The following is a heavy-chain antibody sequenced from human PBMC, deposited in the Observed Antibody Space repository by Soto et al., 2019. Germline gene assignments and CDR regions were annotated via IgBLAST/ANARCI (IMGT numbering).Heavy chain of an antibody. CDR2: ISYDGSDK. Sequence: VQLVESGGGEVQPGRSLRLSCAASGFTYTDFALHWVRQAPGKGLEWVAIISYDGSDKYYADSVKGRFAISRDNPKNTLYLEMTRLRPEDTAVYFCARRAWDSYSAIDVWCQGNTVTVFS. J-gene: IGHJ6*02. CDR3: ARRAWDSYSAIDV. D-gene: IGHD3-22*01. V-gene: IGHV3-30*09. CDR1: GFTYTDFA.